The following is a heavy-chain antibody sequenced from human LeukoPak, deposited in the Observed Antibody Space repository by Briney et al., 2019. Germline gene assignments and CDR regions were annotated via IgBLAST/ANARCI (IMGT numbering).Heavy chain of an antibody. J-gene: IGHJ4*02. CDR2: ISYDGSNK. V-gene: IGHV3-30*18. CDR1: GFTFSSHG. CDR3: AKDGVGDYDSSGFVDY. Sequence: GGSLRLSCAASGFTFSSHGMHWVRQAPGKGLEWVAVISYDGSNKYYADSVKGRFTISRDNSKNTLYLQMNSLRAEDTAVYYCAKDGVGDYDSSGFVDYWGQGTLVTVSS. D-gene: IGHD3-22*01.